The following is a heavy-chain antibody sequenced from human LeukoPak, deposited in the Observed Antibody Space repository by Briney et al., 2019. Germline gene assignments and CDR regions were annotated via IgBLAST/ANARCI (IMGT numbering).Heavy chain of an antibody. V-gene: IGHV4-34*01. Sequence: PSETLSLTCAVYGGSFSGYYWSWIRQPPGKGLEWIGEINHSGSTNYNPSLKSRVTISVDTSKNHFSVKLSSVTAADTAVYYCARDPIRERDDYWGQGTLVTVS. CDR1: GGSFSGYY. CDR2: INHSGST. D-gene: IGHD3-9*01. CDR3: ARDPIRERDDY. J-gene: IGHJ4*02.